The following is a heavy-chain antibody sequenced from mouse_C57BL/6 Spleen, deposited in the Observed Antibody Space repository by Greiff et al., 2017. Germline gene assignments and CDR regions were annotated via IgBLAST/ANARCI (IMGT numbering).Heavy chain of an antibody. CDR1: GFNIKDYY. D-gene: IGHD1-1*01. V-gene: IGHV14-2*01. CDR3: ARSGYGSSYWYFDV. Sequence: VQLQQSGAELVKPGASVKLSCTASGFNIKDYYMHWVKQRTEQGLEWIGRIDPEDGETKYAPQFQGKATITADTSSNTAYLQLSSLTSEDTAVYYCARSGYGSSYWYFDVGGTGTTVTVSS. CDR2: IDPEDGET. J-gene: IGHJ1*03.